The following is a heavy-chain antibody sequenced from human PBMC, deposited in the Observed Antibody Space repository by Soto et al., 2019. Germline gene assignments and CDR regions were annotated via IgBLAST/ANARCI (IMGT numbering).Heavy chain of an antibody. CDR3: ASLAYPGSYFAPDDY. D-gene: IGHD3-10*01. Sequence: SETLSLTCTVSGGSISSYYWSWIRQPPGKGLEWIGYIYYSGSTNYNPSLKSRVTISVDTSKNQFSLKLSSVTAADTAVYYCASLAYPGSYFAPDDYWGQGTLVTVSS. CDR1: GGSISSYY. J-gene: IGHJ4*02. V-gene: IGHV4-59*01. CDR2: IYYSGST.